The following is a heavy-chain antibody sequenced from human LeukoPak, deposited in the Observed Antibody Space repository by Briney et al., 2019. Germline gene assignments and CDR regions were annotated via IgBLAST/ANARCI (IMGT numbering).Heavy chain of an antibody. J-gene: IGHJ3*02. Sequence: PSETLSLTCTVSGGSISTYYWSWIRQPPGKGLELIGYIYYSGSTNYNPSLKSRVTISVDTSKNQFSLKLSSVTAADTAVYYCARPRRKAYYYDASDIWGQGTMVTVSS. CDR2: IYYSGST. D-gene: IGHD3-10*01. CDR1: GGSISTYY. V-gene: IGHV4-59*08. CDR3: ARPRRKAYYYDASDI.